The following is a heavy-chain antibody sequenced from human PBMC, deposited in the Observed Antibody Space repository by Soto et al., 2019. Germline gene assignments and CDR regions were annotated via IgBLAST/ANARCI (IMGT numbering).Heavy chain of an antibody. CDR1: GFTFSSYA. V-gene: IGHV3-23*01. CDR3: AKALREVANNCFDP. D-gene: IGHD5-12*01. CDR2: ISGSSGST. Sequence: VGSLRLSCAASGFTFSSYAMSWVRQAPGKGLEWVSAISGSSGSTYYADSVKGRFTISRDNSKNTLYLQMNSLRAEDTAVYYCAKALREVANNCFDPWGQGTLVTVSS. J-gene: IGHJ5*02.